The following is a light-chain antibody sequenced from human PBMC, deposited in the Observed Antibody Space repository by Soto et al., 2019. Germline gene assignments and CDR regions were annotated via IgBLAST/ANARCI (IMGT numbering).Light chain of an antibody. CDR1: SSDVGAYNY. V-gene: IGLV2-8*01. J-gene: IGLJ1*01. CDR3: SSYAGSNNYV. CDR2: EVS. Sequence: QSVLPQPPSASGSPGQSVTISCTGTSSDVGAYNYVSWYQQHPGKAPKLMIYEVSKRPSGVPDRFSGSKSGNTASLTVSGLQADDEADYYCSSYAGSNNYVFGTGTKV.